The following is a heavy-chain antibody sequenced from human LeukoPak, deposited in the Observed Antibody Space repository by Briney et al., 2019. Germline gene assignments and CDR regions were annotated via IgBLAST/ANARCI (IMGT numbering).Heavy chain of an antibody. CDR3: ATNPTIFGVVIPPDY. J-gene: IGHJ4*02. CDR1: GFTFSSYW. CDR2: IKQDGSEK. V-gene: IGHV3-7*01. D-gene: IGHD3-3*01. Sequence: GGSLRLSCAASGFTFSSYWMSWVRQAPGKGLEWVANIKQDGSEKYYVDSVKGRFTISRDNAKNSLYLQMNSLRAEDTAVYYCATNPTIFGVVIPPDYWGQGTLVTVSS.